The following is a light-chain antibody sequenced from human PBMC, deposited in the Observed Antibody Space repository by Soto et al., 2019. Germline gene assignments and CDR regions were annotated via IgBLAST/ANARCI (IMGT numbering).Light chain of an antibody. CDR1: SSNIGAGYD. Sequence: QSVLTQPPSLSGAPVQRVTISCTGSSSNIGAGYDVHWYQQLPGTAPKLLIYANTNRPSGVPDRFSGSKSGTSASLAITGLRAEDEADYYCQSYDSSLSGYVFGTGTKLTVL. CDR3: QSYDSSLSGYV. J-gene: IGLJ1*01. V-gene: IGLV1-40*01. CDR2: ANT.